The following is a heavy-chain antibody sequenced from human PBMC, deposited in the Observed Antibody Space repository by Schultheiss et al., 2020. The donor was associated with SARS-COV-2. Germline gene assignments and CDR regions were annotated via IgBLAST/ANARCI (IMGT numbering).Heavy chain of an antibody. CDR1: GYSFTSYW. CDR3: ARQLAAQYYFYGMDV. D-gene: IGHD6-25*01. Sequence: GESLKISCKGSGYSFTSYWIGWVRQMPGKGLEWMGIIYPGDSDTRYSPSFQGQVTISADKSISTAYLQWSSLKASDTAMYYCARQLAAQYYFYGMDVWGQGTTVTVSS. CDR2: IYPGDSDT. J-gene: IGHJ6*02. V-gene: IGHV5-51*01.